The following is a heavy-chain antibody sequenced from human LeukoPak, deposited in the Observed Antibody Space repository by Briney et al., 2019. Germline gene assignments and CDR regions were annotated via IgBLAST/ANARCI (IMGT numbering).Heavy chain of an antibody. Sequence: SETLSPTCTVSGGSISSGSYYWSWIRQPPGKGLEWIGYIYYSGSTNYNPSLKSRVTISVDTSKNQFSLKLSSVTAADTAVYYCARESITGTRPDAFDIWGQGTMVTVSS. CDR1: GGSISSGSYY. D-gene: IGHD1-7*01. CDR2: IYYSGST. CDR3: ARESITGTRPDAFDI. V-gene: IGHV4-61*01. J-gene: IGHJ3*02.